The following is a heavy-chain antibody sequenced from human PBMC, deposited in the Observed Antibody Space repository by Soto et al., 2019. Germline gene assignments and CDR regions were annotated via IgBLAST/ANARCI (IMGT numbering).Heavy chain of an antibody. CDR1: GYTFSHYL. V-gene: IGHV1-46*01. Sequence: ASVKVSCKASGYTFSHYLINWVRQAPGQGLEWVGVINSKGGATPYAQKFQGRVNLTSDTSKNTIDMTLRSLTSEDTAFYYCARDERFCNRRTCTGWFDPWGQGTLVTVSS. CDR2: INSKGGAT. CDR3: ARDERFCNRRTCTGWFDP. D-gene: IGHD2-8*02. J-gene: IGHJ5*02.